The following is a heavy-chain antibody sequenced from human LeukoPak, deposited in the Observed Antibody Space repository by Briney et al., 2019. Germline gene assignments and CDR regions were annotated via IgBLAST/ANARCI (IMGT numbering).Heavy chain of an antibody. CDR1: GFTFSGSA. J-gene: IGHJ6*04. D-gene: IGHD3-16*01. V-gene: IGHV3-73*01. CDR3: TRHDVGGGDGTFGGV. CDR2: TRSKANSYAT. Sequence: GGSLRLSCAASGFTFSGSAMQWVRQASGKGLEWVGRTRSKANSYATAYAASVKGRFTISRDDSKNTVYLQMNSLKTEDTAVYYCTRHDVGGGDGTFGGVWGKGTTVTVSS.